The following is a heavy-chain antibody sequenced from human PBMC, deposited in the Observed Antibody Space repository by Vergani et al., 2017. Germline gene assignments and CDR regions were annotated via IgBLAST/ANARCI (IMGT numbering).Heavy chain of an antibody. Sequence: QVQLQESGPGLVKPSETLSLTCTVSGGSLSSYYWSWIRQPPGKGLEWIGYIYYSGSTNYNPSLKSRVTISVDTSKNQFSLKLSSVTAADTAVYYCARDRGARTIAAAYYYYGMDVWGQGTTVTVSS. V-gene: IGHV4-59*01. CDR1: GGSLSSYY. CDR3: ARDRGARTIAAAYYYYGMDV. CDR2: IYYSGST. D-gene: IGHD6-13*01. J-gene: IGHJ6*02.